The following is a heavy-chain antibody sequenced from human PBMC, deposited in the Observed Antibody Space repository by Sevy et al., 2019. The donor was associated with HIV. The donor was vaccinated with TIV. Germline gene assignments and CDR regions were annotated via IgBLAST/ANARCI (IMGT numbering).Heavy chain of an antibody. Sequence: GGSLRLSCAASGFTFSNYALSWVRQAPGKGLEWVSAVSGRCGKTYYADSVKGRFTISRDTSNNTLFLHMNSLRAEDTAVYYCATHRRRDGYSYGAFDIWGQGTMVTVSS. CDR1: GFTFSNYA. D-gene: IGHD4-4*01. V-gene: IGHV3-23*01. J-gene: IGHJ3*02. CDR2: VSGRCGKT. CDR3: ATHRRRDGYSYGAFDI.